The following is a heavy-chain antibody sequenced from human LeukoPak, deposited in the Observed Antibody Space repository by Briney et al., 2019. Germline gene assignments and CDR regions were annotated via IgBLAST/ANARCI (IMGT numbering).Heavy chain of an antibody. CDR1: GFTFDDYA. V-gene: IGHV3-9*03. Sequence: GGSLRLSCAASGFTFDDYAIHWVRQAPGKGLEWVSGISWNSGSIGYADSVKGRFTISRDNAKNSLYLKMNSLRAEDMALYYCAKGSYFDPNLFDYWGQGTLVTVSS. J-gene: IGHJ4*02. CDR3: AKGSYFDPNLFDY. CDR2: ISWNSGSI. D-gene: IGHD3-9*01.